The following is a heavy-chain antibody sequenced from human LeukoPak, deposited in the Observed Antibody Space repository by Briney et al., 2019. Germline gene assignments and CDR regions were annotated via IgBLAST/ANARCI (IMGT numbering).Heavy chain of an antibody. CDR2: IWYDGSNK. V-gene: IGHV3-33*01. J-gene: IGHJ6*02. Sequence: GGSLRLSCGASGFTFSSYGMHWVRQAPGKGLEGVAVIWYDGSNKYYADSVKGRFTISRENSKNTLYLQMNSLKAEDTAVYYCARDLATIFGVSGGMDVWGQGTTVTVSS. D-gene: IGHD3-3*01. CDR3: ARDLATIFGVSGGMDV. CDR1: GFTFSSYG.